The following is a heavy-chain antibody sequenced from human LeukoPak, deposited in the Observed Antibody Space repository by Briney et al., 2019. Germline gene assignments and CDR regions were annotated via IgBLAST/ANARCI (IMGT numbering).Heavy chain of an antibody. Sequence: GESLKISCKGSGYSFTSYWIGWVRQMPGKGLEWMGIIYPGDSDTRYSPSFQGQVTISADKSISTAYLQWSSLKASDTATYYCVRQPRVHTPDFWGQGTLVTVSS. CDR2: IYPGDSDT. CDR1: GYSFTSYW. D-gene: IGHD1-1*01. J-gene: IGHJ4*02. V-gene: IGHV5-51*01. CDR3: VRQPRVHTPDF.